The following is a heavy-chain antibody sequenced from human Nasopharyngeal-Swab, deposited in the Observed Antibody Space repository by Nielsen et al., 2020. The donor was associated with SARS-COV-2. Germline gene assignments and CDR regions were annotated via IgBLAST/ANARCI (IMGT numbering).Heavy chain of an antibody. V-gene: IGHV1-46*01. D-gene: IGHD5-12*01. CDR3: ARPRYGGYEISPPNY. J-gene: IGHJ4*02. Sequence: ASVKVSCKASGYTFTSYYMHWVRQAPGQGLEWMGIINPSGGSTSYAQKFQGRVTMTRDTSTSTVYMELSSLRSEDMAVYYCARPRYGGYEISPPNYWGQGTLVTVSS. CDR1: GYTFTSYY. CDR2: INPSGGST.